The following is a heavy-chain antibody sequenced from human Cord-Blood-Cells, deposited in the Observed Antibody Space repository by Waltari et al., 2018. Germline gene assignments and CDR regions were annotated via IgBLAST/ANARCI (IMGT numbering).Heavy chain of an antibody. CDR1: GFTFSSYA. CDR3: AALDSGYDRSGGY. J-gene: IGHJ4*02. CDR2: ISVSGGST. V-gene: IGHV3-23*01. D-gene: IGHD5-12*01. Sequence: EVQLLESGGGLVQPGGSLRLSCAASGFTFSSYAMSWVRQAPGKGLEWVSAISVSGGSTYYADSVKGRFTISRDNSKNTLYLQMNSLRAEDTAVYYCAALDSGYDRSGGYWGQGTLVTVSS.